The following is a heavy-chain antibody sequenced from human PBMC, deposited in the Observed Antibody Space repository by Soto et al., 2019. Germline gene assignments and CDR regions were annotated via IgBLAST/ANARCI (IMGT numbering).Heavy chain of an antibody. CDR3: TRHSVPYGLDV. J-gene: IGHJ6*02. V-gene: IGHV3-74*01. CDR1: GSTIRSYW. Sequence: GGSLRLSCAVSGSTIRSYWMHWVRQVPGKGLVWVSRISSDGSSTNYADSVKGRFTSSRDNAKSTLFLQMDSLRAEDTAIYYCTRHSVPYGLDVWGQGXTVTV. CDR2: ISSDGSST.